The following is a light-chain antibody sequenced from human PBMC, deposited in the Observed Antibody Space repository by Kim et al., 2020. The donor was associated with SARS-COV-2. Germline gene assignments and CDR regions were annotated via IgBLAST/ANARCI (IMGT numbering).Light chain of an antibody. CDR2: DVN. Sequence: QSALTQPRSVSGSPGQSVTIFCTGTSSDVGGYNYVSWYQHHPGKAPKLMIYDVNKRPSGVPDRFSGSKSGNTASLTISGLQAEDEADYYCCSYAGSYSALFGGGTQLTVL. CDR3: CSYAGSYSAL. CDR1: SSDVGGYNY. J-gene: IGLJ2*01. V-gene: IGLV2-11*01.